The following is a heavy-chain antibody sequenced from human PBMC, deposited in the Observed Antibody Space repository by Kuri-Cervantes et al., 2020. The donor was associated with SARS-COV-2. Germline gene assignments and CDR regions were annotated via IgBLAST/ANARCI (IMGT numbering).Heavy chain of an antibody. Sequence: GESLKISCAASGFTFSNAWMSWVRQAPGKGLEWVGFIRSKAYGGTTEYAASVKGRFTISRDDSKSIAYLQMNSLKTEDTAVYYCTRVSSSWYPYFDYWGQGTLVTVSS. D-gene: IGHD6-13*01. V-gene: IGHV3-49*04. J-gene: IGHJ4*02. CDR3: TRVSSSWYPYFDY. CDR2: IRSKAYGGTT. CDR1: GFTFSNAW.